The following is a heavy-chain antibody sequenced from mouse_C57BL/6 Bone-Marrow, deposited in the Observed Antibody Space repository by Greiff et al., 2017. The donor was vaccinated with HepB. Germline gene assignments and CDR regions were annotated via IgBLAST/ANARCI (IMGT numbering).Heavy chain of an antibody. CDR1: GFTFSSYG. CDR2: ISSGGSYT. V-gene: IGHV5-6*01. Sequence: EVMLVESGGDLVKPGGSLKLSCAASGFTFSSYGMSWVRQTPDKRLEWVATISSGGSYTYYPDSVKGRFTISRDNAKNTLYLQMSSLKSEDTAMYYCARQRYPYAMDYWGQGTSVTVSS. J-gene: IGHJ4*01. D-gene: IGHD2-14*01. CDR3: ARQRYPYAMDY.